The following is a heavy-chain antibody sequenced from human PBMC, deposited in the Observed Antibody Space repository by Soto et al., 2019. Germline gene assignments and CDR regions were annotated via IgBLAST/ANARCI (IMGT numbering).Heavy chain of an antibody. Sequence: EVQLLESGGGLVQPGGSLRLSCAASELTFSSYVMSWVRQAPGKGLEWVSVISSDGGTTYYADSVRGRFAISRDNSKDTLYLQMNSLRAEDTAVYYCAGSAYYDSSGYPYYFDYWGQGTPVTASS. CDR1: ELTFSSYV. J-gene: IGHJ4*02. V-gene: IGHV3-23*01. CDR2: ISSDGGTT. CDR3: AGSAYYDSSGYPYYFDY. D-gene: IGHD3-22*01.